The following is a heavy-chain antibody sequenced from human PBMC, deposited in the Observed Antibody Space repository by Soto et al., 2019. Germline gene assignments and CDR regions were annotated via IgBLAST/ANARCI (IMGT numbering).Heavy chain of an antibody. CDR2: IYYTGST. D-gene: IGHD1-1*01. J-gene: IGHJ5*02. CDR1: GGSISSYY. Sequence: QVQLQESGPGLVKPSETLSLSCTVSGGSISSYYWSWVRQPPGKGLEWIGYIYYTGSTNYNPSLTRRVTISVDTSKNQFSLKLSSVTAADTAVYYCARHATGIGTTRGWFDPWGQGTLVTVSS. V-gene: IGHV4-59*08. CDR3: ARHATGIGTTRGWFDP.